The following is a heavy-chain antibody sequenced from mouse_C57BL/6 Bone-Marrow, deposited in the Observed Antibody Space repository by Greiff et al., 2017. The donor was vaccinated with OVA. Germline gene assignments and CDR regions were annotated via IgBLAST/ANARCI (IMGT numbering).Heavy chain of an antibody. CDR1: GFTFSDYG. J-gene: IGHJ4*01. V-gene: IGHV5-15*01. Sequence: EVHLVESGGGLVQPGGSLKLSCAASGFTFSDYGMAWVRQAPRKGPEWVAFISNLAYSIYYADTVTGRFTISRENAKNTLYLEMSSLRSEDTAMYYCARNYYGNYDYAMDYWGQGTSVTVSS. CDR2: ISNLAYSI. D-gene: IGHD2-1*01. CDR3: ARNYYGNYDYAMDY.